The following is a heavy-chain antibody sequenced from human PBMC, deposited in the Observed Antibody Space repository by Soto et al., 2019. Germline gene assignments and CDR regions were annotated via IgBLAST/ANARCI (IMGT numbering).Heavy chain of an antibody. V-gene: IGHV1-18*04. CDR2: ISVYNGNT. J-gene: IGHJ4*02. CDR3: ARDVDWNGPSQGYYFDY. CDR1: GYTFNTYG. Sequence: QVHLVQSGAEVKKPGASVKVSCKASGYTFNTYGISWVRQAPGQGLEWMGWISVYNGNTNYAQKLQGRVTMTIDTSTTTAYMELRSLRSDDTAVYYCARDVDWNGPSQGYYFDYWGQGTLVTVS. D-gene: IGHD1-1*01.